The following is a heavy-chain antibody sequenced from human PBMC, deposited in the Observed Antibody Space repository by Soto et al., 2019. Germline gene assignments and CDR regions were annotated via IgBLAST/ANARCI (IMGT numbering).Heavy chain of an antibody. V-gene: IGHV3-53*04. D-gene: IGHD3-10*01. Sequence: PGGSLRLSCAASGFTVSRNYLNWVRQAPGKGLEWLSVLYSGGNTFYADSVKGRFPISRHNSKNTLYLQMNSLRIEDTAVYYCHCPYGSLAFWGQGTTVTVSS. CDR2: LYSGGNT. CDR1: GFTVSRNY. CDR3: HCPYGSLAF. J-gene: IGHJ6*02.